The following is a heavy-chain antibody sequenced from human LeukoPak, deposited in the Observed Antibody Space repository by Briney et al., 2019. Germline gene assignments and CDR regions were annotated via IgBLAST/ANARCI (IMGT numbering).Heavy chain of an antibody. CDR1: GGSISSGGYY. V-gene: IGHV4-31*02. CDR2: IYYSGST. Sequence: SETLCLTCTVSGGSISSGGYYWSCIRQHPGKGLEWIGYIYYSGSTYYNPSLKSRVTISVDTSKNQFSLKLSSVTAADTAVYYCARDRAVTMVRGVTFWFDPWGQGTLVTVSS. D-gene: IGHD3-10*01. CDR3: ARDRAVTMVRGVTFWFDP. J-gene: IGHJ5*02.